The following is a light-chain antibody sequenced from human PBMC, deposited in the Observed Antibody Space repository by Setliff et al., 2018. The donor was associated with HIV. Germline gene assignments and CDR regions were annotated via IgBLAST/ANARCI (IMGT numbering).Light chain of an antibody. CDR1: SSDVGRYDY. V-gene: IGLV2-11*01. Sequence: QSVLTQPRSVSGFPGQSITISCTGASSDVGRYDYVSWYQQRPGRAPTLMIYDVNGRASGVPDRFSGSKSGNTASLTISGLQIDDEADYYCCSYAGNYNYIFGIGTKVTVL. J-gene: IGLJ1*01. CDR2: DVN. CDR3: CSYAGNYNYI.